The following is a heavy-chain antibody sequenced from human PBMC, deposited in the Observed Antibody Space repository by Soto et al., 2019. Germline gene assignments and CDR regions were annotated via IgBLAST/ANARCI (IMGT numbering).Heavy chain of an antibody. CDR3: ARLVIGDYVGDV. J-gene: IGHJ6*04. V-gene: IGHV3-66*01. CDR1: GFTVSSNY. CDR2: IYSGGST. Sequence: EVQLVESGGGLVQPGGSLRLSCAASGFTVSSNYMSWVRQAPGKGLEWDSVIYSGGSTYYADSVKGRFTISRDNSKNTLYLQMNSLRAEDTAVYYCARLVIGDYVGDVWGKGTTVTVSS. D-gene: IGHD4-17*01.